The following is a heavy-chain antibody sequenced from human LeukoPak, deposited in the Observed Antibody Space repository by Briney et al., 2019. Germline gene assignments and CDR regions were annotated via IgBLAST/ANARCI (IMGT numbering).Heavy chain of an antibody. CDR1: GYTFTSYG. V-gene: IGHV1-18*04. D-gene: IGHD2-15*01. Sequence: GASVKVSCKASGYTFTSYGISWVRQAPGQGLEWMGWISAYNGNTNYAQKLQGRVTTTTDTSTSTAYMELRSLRSDDTAVYYCARSPDGYCSGGSCYSVGWGNGMDVWGKGTTVTVSS. J-gene: IGHJ6*04. CDR3: ARSPDGYCSGGSCYSVGWGNGMDV. CDR2: ISAYNGNT.